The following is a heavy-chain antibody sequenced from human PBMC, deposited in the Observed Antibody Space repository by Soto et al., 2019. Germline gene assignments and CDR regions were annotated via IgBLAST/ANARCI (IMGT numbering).Heavy chain of an antibody. J-gene: IGHJ6*02. CDR2: INHSGST. Sequence: SETLSLTCAVYGGSFSGYYWSWIRQPPGKGLEWIGEINHSGSTNYNPSLKSRVTISVDTSKNQFSLKLSSVTAADTAVYYCASLVRFLDWGYYGMDVWGQGTTVTVSS. CDR3: ASLVRFLDWGYYGMDV. V-gene: IGHV4-34*01. CDR1: GGSFSGYY. D-gene: IGHD3-3*01.